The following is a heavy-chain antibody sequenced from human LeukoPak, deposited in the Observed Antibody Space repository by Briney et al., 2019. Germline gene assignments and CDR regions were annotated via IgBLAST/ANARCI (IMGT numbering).Heavy chain of an antibody. CDR1: GYTFTDYY. CDR2: INPNSGGT. D-gene: IGHD2-15*01. CDR3: ARASCSGGSCYSSLGY. Sequence: AASVKVSCKASGYTFTDYYMHWVRQAPGHGLEWMGWINPNSGGTNYAQKFQGRVTMTRDTSISTAYMELSRLRSDDTAVYYCARASCSGGSCYSSLGYWGQGTLVTVSS. J-gene: IGHJ4*02. V-gene: IGHV1-2*02.